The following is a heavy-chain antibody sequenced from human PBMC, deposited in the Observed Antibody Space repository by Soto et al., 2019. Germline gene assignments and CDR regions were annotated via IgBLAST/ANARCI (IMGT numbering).Heavy chain of an antibody. V-gene: IGHV1-8*01. CDR1: GYTFTSYD. J-gene: IGHJ4*02. CDR3: ARGYYYGSGSSPDY. D-gene: IGHD3-10*01. Sequence: QVQLVQSGAEVKKPGASVKASCKASGYTFTSYDINWVRQATGQGHEWMGWMNPNRGNTGYVQKFQGRVTMTRNTSISTAYMELSRLRSEDTAVYYCARGYYYGSGSSPDYWGQGTLVTVSS. CDR2: MNPNRGNT.